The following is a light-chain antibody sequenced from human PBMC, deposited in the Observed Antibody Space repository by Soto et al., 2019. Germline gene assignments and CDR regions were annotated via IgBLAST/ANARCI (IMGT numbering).Light chain of an antibody. J-gene: IGKJ4*01. CDR1: QSVSSY. V-gene: IGKV3-11*01. CDR3: QQYGSSPLT. Sequence: EIVLTQSPATLSLSPGERATLSCRASQSVSSYLAWYQQKPGQPPRLLIYDASNRATGIPARFSGSGSGTDFTLTIGRLEPEDFAIYYCQQYGSSPLTFGGGTKVEFK. CDR2: DAS.